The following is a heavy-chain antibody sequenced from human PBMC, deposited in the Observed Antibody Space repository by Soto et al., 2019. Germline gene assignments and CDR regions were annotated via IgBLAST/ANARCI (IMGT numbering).Heavy chain of an antibody. CDR3: AKDPDYSGYLYYFDY. J-gene: IGHJ4*02. Sequence: SPRLSCAASGFTFSSYWMHWVRQAPGKGLVWVSRINGSGSSTSYADSVKGRFTISGDNTKNTLYLQMNSLRDEDTAVYYCAKDPDYSGYLYYFDYWGQGTLVTVSS. CDR1: GFTFSSYW. V-gene: IGHV3-74*01. CDR2: INGSGSST. D-gene: IGHD5-12*01.